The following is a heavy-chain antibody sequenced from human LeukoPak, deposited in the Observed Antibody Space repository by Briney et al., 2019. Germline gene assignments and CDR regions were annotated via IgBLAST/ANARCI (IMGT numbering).Heavy chain of an antibody. CDR3: ARYIPGDPEAYDY. V-gene: IGHV4-38-2*02. CDR1: GYSISSGYY. Sequence: SETLSLTCTVSGYSISSGYYWGWIRQPPGKGLEWIGSIYHSGSTYYNPSLKSRVTISVDTSKNQFSLKLSSVTAADTAVYYCARYIPGDPEAYDYWGQGTLVTASS. CDR2: IYHSGST. J-gene: IGHJ4*02. D-gene: IGHD2-21*01.